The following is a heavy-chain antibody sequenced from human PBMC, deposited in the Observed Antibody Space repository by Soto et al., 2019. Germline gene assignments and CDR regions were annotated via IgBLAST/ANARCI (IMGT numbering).Heavy chain of an antibody. Sequence: SCPKLVNTTPTLTLTCTFSGFSLSTSGMRVSWVRQPARKDLEWPERIDWDDDKFYITTLQSRLTISKDSSKNQVVLTMTNMDPVDTATYYCARMFHCSGGTCPFDYWGQGALVTVS. CDR1: GFSLSTSGMR. CDR3: ARMFHCSGGTCPFDY. D-gene: IGHD2-15*01. CDR2: IDWDDDK. V-gene: IGHV2-70*04. J-gene: IGHJ4*02.